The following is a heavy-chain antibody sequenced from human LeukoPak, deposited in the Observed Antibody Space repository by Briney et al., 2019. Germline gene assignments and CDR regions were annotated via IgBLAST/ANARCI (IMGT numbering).Heavy chain of an antibody. D-gene: IGHD3-22*01. Sequence: GGSLRLSCAASGFTFSSYAMSWVRQAPGKGLEWVSAISGSGSSTYYADSVKGRFTISRDNSKNTLYLQMTSLRAEDTAVYYCAREDYDSSGWDAFDIWGQGTMVTVSS. CDR1: GFTFSSYA. J-gene: IGHJ3*02. V-gene: IGHV3-23*01. CDR2: ISGSGSST. CDR3: AREDYDSSGWDAFDI.